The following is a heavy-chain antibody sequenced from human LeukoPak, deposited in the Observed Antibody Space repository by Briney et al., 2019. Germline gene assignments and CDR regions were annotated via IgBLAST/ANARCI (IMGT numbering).Heavy chain of an antibody. CDR1: GFTFSSHA. CDR2: ISSSSSYI. Sequence: GGSLRLSCAASGFTFSSHAMSWVRQAPGKGLEWVSSISSSSSYIYYADSVKGRFTISRDNAKNSLYLQMNSLRAEDTAVYYCARDLGDNGDYILDYWGQGTLVTVSS. D-gene: IGHD4-17*01. CDR3: ARDLGDNGDYILDY. V-gene: IGHV3-21*01. J-gene: IGHJ4*02.